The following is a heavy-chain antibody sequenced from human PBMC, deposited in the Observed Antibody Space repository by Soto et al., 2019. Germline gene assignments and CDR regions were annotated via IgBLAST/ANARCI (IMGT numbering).Heavy chain of an antibody. Sequence: LSLTCTVSGVSITSYFWSWIRQTPGKGLDWIGYSYYTGSSYYNPSLKSRVTISVDASKNQLSLRLASVTAADTAVYYCARDLRGYSRYDYLDYWGQGIPVTVSS. CDR2: SYYTGSS. D-gene: IGHD5-12*01. CDR1: GVSITSYF. V-gene: IGHV4-59*06. CDR3: ARDLRGYSRYDYLDY. J-gene: IGHJ4*02.